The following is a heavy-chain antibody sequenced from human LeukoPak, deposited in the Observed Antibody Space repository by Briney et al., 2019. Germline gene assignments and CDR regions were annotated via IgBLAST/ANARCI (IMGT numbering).Heavy chain of an antibody. CDR1: GGSFSGYY. D-gene: IGHD2-15*01. CDR2: INHSGST. Sequence: SETLSLTCAVYGGSFSGYYWSWIRQPPGKGLEWIGEINHSGSTNYNPSLKSRVTISVDTSKNQFSLKLSSVTAADTAVYYCARERSDDGWSYPDYWGQGTLVTVSS. CDR3: ARERSDDGWSYPDY. V-gene: IGHV4-34*01. J-gene: IGHJ4*02.